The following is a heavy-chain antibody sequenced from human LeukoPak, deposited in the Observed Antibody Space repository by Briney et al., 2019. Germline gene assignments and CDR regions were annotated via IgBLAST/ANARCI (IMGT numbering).Heavy chain of an antibody. Sequence: SETLSLTCTVSGGSFSSGSYYWSWLRQPPGKGLEWIGYIYYSGSTNYNPSLKSRVTISVDTSKNQFSLKLSSVTAADTAVYYCARSLVVRGVVPDYWGQGTLVTVSS. CDR2: IYYSGST. D-gene: IGHD3-10*01. CDR1: GGSFSSGSYY. V-gene: IGHV4-61*01. J-gene: IGHJ4*02. CDR3: ARSLVVRGVVPDY.